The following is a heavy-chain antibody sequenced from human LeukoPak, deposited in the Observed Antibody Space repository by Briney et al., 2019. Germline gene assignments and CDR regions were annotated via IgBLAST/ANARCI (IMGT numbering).Heavy chain of an antibody. CDR1: GFTVDSNY. V-gene: IGHV3-23*01. Sequence: GGSLRLSCAASGFTVDSNYLSWVRQAPGKGLEWVSAISGSGGSTYYADSVKGRFTISRDNSKNTLYLQMNSLRAEDTAVYYCAKFGLDYWGQGTLVTVSS. CDR3: AKFGLDY. D-gene: IGHD3-16*01. CDR2: ISGSGGST. J-gene: IGHJ4*02.